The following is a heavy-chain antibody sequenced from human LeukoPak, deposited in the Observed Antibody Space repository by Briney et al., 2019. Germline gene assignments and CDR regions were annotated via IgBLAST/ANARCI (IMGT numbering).Heavy chain of an antibody. CDR3: ARGRGYSYGYVDY. Sequence: SETLSLTCAVYGGSFSGYYWSWIRQPPGKGLEWIGEINHSGSTNYNPSLKSRVTISVDTSKNQFSLKLSSVTAADTAVYYCARGRGYSYGYVDYWGQGTLVTVSS. D-gene: IGHD5-18*01. J-gene: IGHJ4*02. V-gene: IGHV4-34*01. CDR2: INHSGST. CDR1: GGSFSGYY.